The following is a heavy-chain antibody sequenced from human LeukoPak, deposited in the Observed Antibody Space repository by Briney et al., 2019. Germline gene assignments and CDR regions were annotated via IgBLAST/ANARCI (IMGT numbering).Heavy chain of an antibody. V-gene: IGHV3-23*01. CDR1: GFTFSSYA. CDR2: ISGSGGST. D-gene: IGHD3-16*02. Sequence: GGSLRLSCAASGFTFSSYAMSWVRQAPGKGLEWVSAISGSGGSTYYADSVKGRFTISRDNSKNTLYLQMNSLRAEDTAVYYCAKHHDMITFGGVIGPALFDSWGQRTLVTVSS. J-gene: IGHJ5*01. CDR3: AKHHDMITFGGVIGPALFDS.